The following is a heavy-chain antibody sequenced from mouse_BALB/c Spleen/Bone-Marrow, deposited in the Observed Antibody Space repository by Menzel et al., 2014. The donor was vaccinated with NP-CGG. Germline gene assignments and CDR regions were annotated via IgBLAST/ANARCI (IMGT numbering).Heavy chain of an antibody. D-gene: IGHD2-2*01. V-gene: IGHV5-12-1*01. Sequence: EVQGVESGGGLVKPGGSLKLSCAASGFAFSGNDMSWVRQIPEKRLEWVAYISSGGGRIYYPDTVKGRFTISRDNAKNTLYLQMNSLKSEDTAMYYCARQRGYAYAMDYRGQGTSVTVSS. J-gene: IGHJ4*01. CDR3: ARQRGYAYAMDY. CDR1: GFAFSGND. CDR2: ISSGGGRI.